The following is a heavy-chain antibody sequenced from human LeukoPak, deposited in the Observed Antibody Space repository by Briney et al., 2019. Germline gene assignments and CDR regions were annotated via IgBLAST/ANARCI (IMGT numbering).Heavy chain of an antibody. J-gene: IGHJ6*03. CDR1: GGSISSSSYY. CDR3: ARETIVVAGTYYYYMDV. Sequence: SETLSLTCTVSGGSISSSSYYWGWIRQPPGKGLEWIGSIYYSGSTYYNPSLKSRVTISVDTSKNQFSLKLSSVTAADTAVYYCARETIVVAGTYYYYMDVWGKGTTVTVSS. CDR2: IYYSGST. D-gene: IGHD6-19*01. V-gene: IGHV4-39*07.